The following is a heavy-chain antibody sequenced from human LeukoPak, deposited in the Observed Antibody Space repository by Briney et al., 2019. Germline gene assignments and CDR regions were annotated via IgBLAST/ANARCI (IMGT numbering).Heavy chain of an antibody. V-gene: IGHV4-39*07. CDR2: IYHSGST. CDR3: ARSGDYYPGGAFDI. D-gene: IGHD4-17*01. Sequence: SSETLSLTCTVSGGSISNSNYYWGWIRQPPGKGLEWIGYIYHSGSTYYNPSLKSRVTISVDRSKNQFSLKLSSVTAADTAVYYCARSGDYYPGGAFDIWGQGTMVTVSS. CDR1: GGSISNSNYY. J-gene: IGHJ3*02.